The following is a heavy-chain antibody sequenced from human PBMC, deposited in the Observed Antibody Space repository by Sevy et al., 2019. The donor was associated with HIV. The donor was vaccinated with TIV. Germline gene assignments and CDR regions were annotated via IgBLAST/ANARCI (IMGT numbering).Heavy chain of an antibody. Sequence: GGSLRLSCAASGFTFNSYGMHWVRQSPGKGLEWVALISYDGNNKHFADSVKGRFTISRDNSKNTLYLQVISLSVEDTAVYYCAKDKGYRELMNYFDYWGQGTLVTVSS. CDR1: GFTFNSYG. D-gene: IGHD1-7*01. CDR3: AKDKGYRELMNYFDY. J-gene: IGHJ4*02. V-gene: IGHV3-30*18. CDR2: ISYDGNNK.